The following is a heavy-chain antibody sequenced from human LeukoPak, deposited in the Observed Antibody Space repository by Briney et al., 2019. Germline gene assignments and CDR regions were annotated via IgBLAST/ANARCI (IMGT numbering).Heavy chain of an antibody. CDR3: ARRWTAMTDDYFDY. J-gene: IGHJ4*02. CDR2: ISGYNGHT. V-gene: IGHV1-18*04. CDR1: GYTFTSYN. D-gene: IGHD2-21*02. Sequence: ASVKVSCKASGYTFTSYNIGWVRQAPGQGLEWMGWISGYNGHTNYARRLQGRVTMTTDTSTSTAYLELRILRSDDTAVFYCARRWTAMTDDYFDYWGQGTLVIVSS.